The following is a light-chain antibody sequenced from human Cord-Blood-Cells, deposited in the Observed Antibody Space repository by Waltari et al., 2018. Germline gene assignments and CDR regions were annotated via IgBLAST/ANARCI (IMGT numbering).Light chain of an antibody. J-gene: IGLJ1*01. V-gene: IGLV3-19*01. Sequence: SSELTQDPAVSVALGQTVRITCQGDSLRSYYASWYQQKPGQAPVLVIYGKNNRPPGIPDRFSGSSSGNTASLTITGAHAEDEADYYCNSRDSSGNHYVFGTGTKVTVL. CDR3: NSRDSSGNHYV. CDR1: SLRSYY. CDR2: GKN.